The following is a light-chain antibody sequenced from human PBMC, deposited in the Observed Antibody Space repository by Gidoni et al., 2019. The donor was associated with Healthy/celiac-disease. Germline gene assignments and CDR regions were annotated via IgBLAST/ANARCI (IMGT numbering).Light chain of an antibody. CDR1: QSVSSN. Sequence: EIVMTQSPATLSVSPGERATLSCRANQSVSSNLAWYQQKPGQAPRLLIYGAATRATGIPARFSGSGSGTEFTLTISSLQSEDCAVYYCQQYNNWPRTFGQETKVEIK. V-gene: IGKV3-15*01. CDR2: GAA. CDR3: QQYNNWPRT. J-gene: IGKJ1*01.